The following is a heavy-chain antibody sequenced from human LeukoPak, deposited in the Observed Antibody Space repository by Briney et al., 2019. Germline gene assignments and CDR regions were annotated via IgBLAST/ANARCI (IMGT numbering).Heavy chain of an antibody. D-gene: IGHD1-26*01. CDR1: EYSFATYW. CDR2: VYPSDSDT. V-gene: IGHV5-51*01. Sequence: GESLKISCQGSEYSFATYWIAWLRQMPGKGLEWMGIVYPSDSDTRYSPSFQGQVTISADKSIKTAYLQWSSLKASDTAMYYCARPLQGIVGATGFDYWGQGTLVTISS. J-gene: IGHJ4*02. CDR3: ARPLQGIVGATGFDY.